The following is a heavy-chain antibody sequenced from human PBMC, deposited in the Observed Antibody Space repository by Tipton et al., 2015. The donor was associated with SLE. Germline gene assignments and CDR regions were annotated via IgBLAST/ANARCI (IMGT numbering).Heavy chain of an antibody. V-gene: IGHV1-69*18. Sequence: QLVQSGAEVKKPGSSVKVSCKASGGTFSSYVISWVRQAPGQGLEWMGRIIPIFGTANYAQKFQGRVTISADESTSTAYMELSSLRSEDTAVYYCARAGNYDILSGYYHAEYFQHWGQGTLVTVSS. CDR1: GGTFSSYV. D-gene: IGHD3-9*01. CDR3: ARAGNYDILSGYYHAEYFQH. CDR2: IIPIFGTA. J-gene: IGHJ1*01.